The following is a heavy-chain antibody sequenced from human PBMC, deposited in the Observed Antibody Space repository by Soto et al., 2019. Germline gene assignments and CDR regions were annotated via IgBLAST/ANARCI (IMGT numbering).Heavy chain of an antibody. D-gene: IGHD2-15*01. Sequence: GGSLRLSCAASGFTFSSYSMNWVRQAPGKGLEWVSYISSSSSTIYYADSVKGRFTISRDNAKNSLYLQMNSLRDEDTAVYYCARSESMVAAATGWFDPWGQGTLVTVSS. CDR3: ARSESMVAAATGWFDP. CDR2: ISSSSSTI. CDR1: GFTFSSYS. J-gene: IGHJ5*02. V-gene: IGHV3-48*02.